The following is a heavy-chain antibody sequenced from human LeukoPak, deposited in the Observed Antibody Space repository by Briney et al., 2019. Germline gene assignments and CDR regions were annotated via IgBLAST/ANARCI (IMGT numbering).Heavy chain of an antibody. Sequence: GGSLRLSCGASGFTFSSYGMHWVRQAPGKGLEWVAFIRYDGSNKYYADSVKGRFTISRDNSKNTLYLQMNSLRAEDTAVYYCAKSIAGTFSPLHYWGQGTLVSVSS. V-gene: IGHV3-30*02. CDR1: GFTFSSYG. J-gene: IGHJ4*02. CDR2: IRYDGSNK. CDR3: AKSIAGTFSPLHY. D-gene: IGHD6-13*01.